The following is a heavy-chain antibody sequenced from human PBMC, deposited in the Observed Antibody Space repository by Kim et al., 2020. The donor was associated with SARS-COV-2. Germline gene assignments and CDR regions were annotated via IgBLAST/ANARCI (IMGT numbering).Heavy chain of an antibody. Sequence: GGSLRLSCAASGFTFSTYVMSWVRQIPGKGLEWVSTISGSGGSTYSADSVNGRFTISRDNSKNTLCLQMNSLRAEDTAVYYCASPAGRFCSGNSCLNSWGQGTLVTVSS. CDR2: ISGSGGST. CDR1: GFTFSTYV. CDR3: ASPAGRFCSGNSCLNS. V-gene: IGHV3-23*01. D-gene: IGHD2-15*01. J-gene: IGHJ4*02.